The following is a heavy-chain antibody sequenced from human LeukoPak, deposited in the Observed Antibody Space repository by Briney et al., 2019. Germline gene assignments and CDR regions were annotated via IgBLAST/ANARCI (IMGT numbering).Heavy chain of an antibody. J-gene: IGHJ4*02. CDR3: SKKGQNGDYGKPD. Sequence: PGGSLRLSCAASSLTLSNYWMHWFRQAPGKGLVWVARINRDGSSTSYADSVKGRFTISRDNAKNTLFLQMDSLRADDTAVYYCSKKGQNGDYGKPDWGQGTLVTVSS. V-gene: IGHV3-74*01. CDR2: INRDGSST. CDR1: SLTLSNYW. D-gene: IGHD4-17*01.